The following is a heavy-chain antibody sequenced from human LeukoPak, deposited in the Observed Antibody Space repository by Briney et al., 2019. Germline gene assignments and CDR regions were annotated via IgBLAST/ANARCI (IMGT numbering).Heavy chain of an antibody. V-gene: IGHV3-7*05. CDR3: ASWNYEQRSGWYYLDY. D-gene: IGHD6-19*01. Sequence: PGGSLRLSCAPSGLTFSRYWMSWVRQAPGKGLEWVANIKEDGTETYYVDSVKGRFTISRDNAKNSLYLQMNSLRAEDTAVYYCASWNYEQRSGWYYLDYWGQGTLVTVSS. J-gene: IGHJ4*02. CDR1: GLTFSRYW. CDR2: IKEDGTET.